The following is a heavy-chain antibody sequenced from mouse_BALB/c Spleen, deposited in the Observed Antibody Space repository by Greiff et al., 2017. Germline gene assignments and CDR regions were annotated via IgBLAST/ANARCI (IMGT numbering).Heavy chain of an antibody. CDR3: ARERQLGLLAMDY. D-gene: IGHD3-2*01. J-gene: IGHJ4*01. CDR1: GFTFSSYA. V-gene: IGHV5-9-4*01. Sequence: EVKVVESGGGLVKPGGSLKLSCAASGFTFSSYAMSWVRQSPEKRLEWVAEISSGGSYTYYPDTVTGRFTISRDNAKNTLYLEMSSLRSEDTAMYYCARERQLGLLAMDYWGQGTSVTVSS. CDR2: ISSGGSYT.